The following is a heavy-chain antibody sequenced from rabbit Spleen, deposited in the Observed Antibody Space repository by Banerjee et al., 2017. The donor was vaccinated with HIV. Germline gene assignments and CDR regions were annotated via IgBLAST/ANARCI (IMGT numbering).Heavy chain of an antibody. CDR2: IYAGTIGST. J-gene: IGHJ4*01. Sequence: QSLQESGGGLVQPEGSLTLTCKASGFDFSSSYYMCWVRQAPGKGLEWIACIYAGTIGSTYSASWAKGRFTCSKTSSTTVTLEMTSLTAADTATYFCARDLTDVIGWNFGWWGPGTLVTVS. D-gene: IGHD1-1*01. CDR1: GFDFSSSYY. CDR3: ARDLTDVIGWNFGW. V-gene: IGHV1S40*01.